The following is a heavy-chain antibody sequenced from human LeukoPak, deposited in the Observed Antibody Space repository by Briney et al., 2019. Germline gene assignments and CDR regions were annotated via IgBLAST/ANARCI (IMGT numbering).Heavy chain of an antibody. D-gene: IGHD6-19*01. Sequence: SETLSLTCTVSGGSISSYYWSWIRQPPGKGLEWIGYMYYSGSTNYNPSLKSRLTISVDTSKNQSSLKLSSVTAADTAVYYCARGSGWYYYWGQGTLVTVSS. CDR3: ARGSGWYYY. CDR2: MYYSGST. CDR1: GGSISSYY. V-gene: IGHV4-59*01. J-gene: IGHJ4*02.